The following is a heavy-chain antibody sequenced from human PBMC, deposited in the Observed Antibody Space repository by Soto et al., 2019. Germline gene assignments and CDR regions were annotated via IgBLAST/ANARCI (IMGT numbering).Heavy chain of an antibody. CDR3: ARDNISCSSDSCQFDS. D-gene: IGHD2-2*01. J-gene: IGHJ4*02. V-gene: IGHV3-21*01. Sequence: GGSLRLSCAASGFTFSRYTMTWVRQAPGKGLEWVSSMGGGATYIHYADSVRGRFTISRDNAKNSLYLQMSSLTVDDTAVYYCARDNISCSSDSCQFDSWGQGTLVTVSS. CDR2: MGGGATYI. CDR1: GFTFSRYT.